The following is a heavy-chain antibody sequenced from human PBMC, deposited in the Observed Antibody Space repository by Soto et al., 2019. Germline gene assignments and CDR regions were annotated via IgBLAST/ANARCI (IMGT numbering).Heavy chain of an antibody. Sequence: GESLKISCKGSGYSFTSYWIGWVRQMPGKGLELMGIIYPGDSDTRYSPSFQGQVTISADKSISTAYLQWSSLKASDTAMYYCARTAAAGKYYYGMDVWGQRTTVTASS. CDR1: GYSFTSYW. CDR3: ARTAAAGKYYYGMDV. CDR2: IYPGDSDT. V-gene: IGHV5-51*01. D-gene: IGHD6-13*01. J-gene: IGHJ6*02.